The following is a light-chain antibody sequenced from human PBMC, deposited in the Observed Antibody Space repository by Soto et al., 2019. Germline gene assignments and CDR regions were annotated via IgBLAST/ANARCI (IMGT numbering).Light chain of an antibody. V-gene: IGKV4-1*01. CDR1: QSVLYSSNNKNY. CDR2: WAS. CDR3: QQYFRPWT. J-gene: IGKJ1*01. Sequence: DIVMTQSPDSLAVSLGERATINCKSSQSVLYSSNNKNYLAWYQQKPGQPPKLLIYWASTRESGVPDRFSGSGSGTDVTLTFSSLQAEDLAVYFCQQYFRPWTFGQGTKVEIK.